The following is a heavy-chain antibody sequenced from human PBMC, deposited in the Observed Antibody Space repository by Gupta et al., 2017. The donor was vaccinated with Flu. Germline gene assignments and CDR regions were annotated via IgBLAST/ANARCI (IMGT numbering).Heavy chain of an antibody. D-gene: IGHD2-2*01. CDR2: ISSSSSYI. J-gene: IGHJ6*03. CDR3: ARGRVCSTSCYPYYYYYMDV. CDR1: GVTLSSDS. V-gene: IGHV3-21*01. Sequence: EVQLVESGGGLVKPGGSLRLSCEASGVTLSSDSMNWVRQAPGKGLEWVSSISSSSSYIYYADSVKGRFTISRDNAKNSLYLQMNSLRAEDTAVYYCARGRVCSTSCYPYYYYYMDVWGKGTTVTVSS.